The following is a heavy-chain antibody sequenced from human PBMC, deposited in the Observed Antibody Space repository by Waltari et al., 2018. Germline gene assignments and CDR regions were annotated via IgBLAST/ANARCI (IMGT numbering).Heavy chain of an antibody. CDR2: IYTSGST. D-gene: IGHD3-10*01. Sequence: QVQLQESGPELVKPSQTLSLTCSVSGCSVSSGTYYWSWIRQPAGKGLEWIGYIYTSGSTKYNPSLKSRVTISMETSENQFSLKMNSVTAADTAVYYCASYDGSGAFYNHWFDSWGQGAQVTVSP. V-gene: IGHV4-61*09. CDR1: GCSVSSGTYY. J-gene: IGHJ5*01. CDR3: ASYDGSGAFYNHWFDS.